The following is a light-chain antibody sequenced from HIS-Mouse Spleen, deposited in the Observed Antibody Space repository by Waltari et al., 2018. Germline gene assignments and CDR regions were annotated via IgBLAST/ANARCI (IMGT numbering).Light chain of an antibody. CDR1: ALPKKY. CDR3: YSTDSSGNHRV. V-gene: IGLV3-10*01. Sequence: SYELTQPPSVSVSPGQTARITCPGDALPKKYAYWYQQKSGQAPLLVIYEDSKRPSGIHERFSGSSSGTMATLTISGAQVEDEADYYCYSTDSSGNHRVFGGGTKLTVL. J-gene: IGLJ2*01. CDR2: EDS.